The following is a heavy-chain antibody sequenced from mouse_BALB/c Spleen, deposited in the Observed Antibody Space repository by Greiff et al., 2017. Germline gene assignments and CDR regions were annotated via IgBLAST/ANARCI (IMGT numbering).Heavy chain of an antibody. D-gene: IGHD2-4*01. CDR3: ARDDYDEGGFDY. J-gene: IGHJ2*01. CDR2: ISSGGST. Sequence: EVKLVESGGGLVKPGGSLKLSCAASGFTFSSYAMSWVRQTPEKRLEWVASISSGGSTYYPDSVKGRFTISRDNARNILYLQMSSLRSEDTAMYYCARDDYDEGGFDYWGQGTTLTVSS. V-gene: IGHV5-6-5*01. CDR1: GFTFSSYA.